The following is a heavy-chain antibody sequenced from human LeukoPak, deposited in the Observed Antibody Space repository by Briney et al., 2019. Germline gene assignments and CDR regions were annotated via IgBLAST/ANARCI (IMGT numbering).Heavy chain of an antibody. CDR3: ARDHNGSGNYYATSYNFDY. CDR1: GFTFSNYA. Sequence: GGSLRLSCAASGFTFSNYAIHWVRQAPGKGLEWVAIISYDGTNKYYADSVKGRFTISRDNSKNTLYLQMNSLRAEDTAVYYCARDHNGSGNYYATSYNFDYWGQGTRVTVSS. CDR2: ISYDGTNK. D-gene: IGHD3-10*01. V-gene: IGHV3-30*04. J-gene: IGHJ4*02.